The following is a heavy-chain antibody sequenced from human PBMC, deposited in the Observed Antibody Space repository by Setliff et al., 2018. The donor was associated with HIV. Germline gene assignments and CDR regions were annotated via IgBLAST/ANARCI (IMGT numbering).Heavy chain of an antibody. J-gene: IGHJ4*02. Sequence: PSETLSLTCTVSGGSISSGTYYWSWIRQPAGKGLEWIGRIYTSGSTNYNPSLKSRVTISVDTSKNQLSLKLSSVTAADAAVYYCARESYFYYSDYWGQGTLVTVSS. V-gene: IGHV4-61*02. D-gene: IGHD3-10*01. CDR1: GGSISSGTYY. CDR3: ARESYFYYSDY. CDR2: IYTSGST.